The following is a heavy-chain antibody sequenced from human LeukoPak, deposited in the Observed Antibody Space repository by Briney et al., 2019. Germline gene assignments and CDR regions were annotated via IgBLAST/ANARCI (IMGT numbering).Heavy chain of an antibody. CDR3: ARWGSATWYYYGMDV. CDR2: IYHSGST. CDR1: GGSISSGGYY. V-gene: IGHV4-30-2*01. J-gene: IGHJ6*02. D-gene: IGHD3-16*01. Sequence: SQTLSLTCAVSGGSISSGGYYWSWIRQPPGKGLEWIGYIYHSGSTYYNPSLKSRVTISVDRSKNQFFLKLSSVTAADTAVYYCARWGSATWYYYGMDVWGQGTTVTVSS.